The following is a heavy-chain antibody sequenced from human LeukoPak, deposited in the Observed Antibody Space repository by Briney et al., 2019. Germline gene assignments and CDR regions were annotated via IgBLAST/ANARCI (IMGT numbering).Heavy chain of an antibody. CDR1: GFTFSNYA. V-gene: IGHV3-23*01. Sequence: GGSLRLFCAASGFTFSNYAMSWVRQAPGKGLEWVSTISGSGGSTFYADSVKGRFTISRDNSKNTLYLQMNSLRAEDTAVYYCAKGLTTAGTSRGLDVWGQGTTVTVSS. CDR3: AKGLTTAGTSRGLDV. D-gene: IGHD1-1*01. J-gene: IGHJ6*02. CDR2: ISGSGGST.